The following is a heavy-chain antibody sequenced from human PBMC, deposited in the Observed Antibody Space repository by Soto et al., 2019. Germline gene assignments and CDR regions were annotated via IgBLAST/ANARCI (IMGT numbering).Heavy chain of an antibody. V-gene: IGHV3-23*01. J-gene: IGHJ4*02. CDR1: GFTFGSYA. CDR3: AKGVSQYTPLALFDY. D-gene: IGHD5-18*01. Sequence: EVQLLEAGGDLVRPGGALSLSCAASGFTFGSYAMSWVRQSPGKGLEWVSTISGSDGRTYSTDSVKGRFTISRDNSRNTAYLQMNSLRVEDTAVYYCAKGVSQYTPLALFDYWGRGTLVTVSS. CDR2: ISGSDGRT.